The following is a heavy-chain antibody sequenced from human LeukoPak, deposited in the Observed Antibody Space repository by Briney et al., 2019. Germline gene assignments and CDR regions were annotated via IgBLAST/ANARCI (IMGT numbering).Heavy chain of an antibody. J-gene: IGHJ4*02. Sequence: GGSLRLSCAASGFTFSSSAMSWVRQTPSKGLEWLSSITGDGVTTYYADSVKGRFTISRDNSKNIFFLQMNSLRAEDSASYFCAKERRRVDTSMIRSYFFDSWGQGTPVTVSS. CDR1: GFTFSSSA. CDR2: ITGDGVTT. CDR3: AKERRRVDTSMIRSYFFDS. D-gene: IGHD3-16*01. V-gene: IGHV3-23*01.